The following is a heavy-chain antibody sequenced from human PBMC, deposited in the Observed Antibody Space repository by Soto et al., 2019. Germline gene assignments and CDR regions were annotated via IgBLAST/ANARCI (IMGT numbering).Heavy chain of an antibody. J-gene: IGHJ4*02. D-gene: IGHD3-22*01. CDR1: GRSITSYY. V-gene: IGHV4-59*12. CDR2: IYDNGIT. CDR3: ARTYDSNGYANEFDS. Sequence: QVVLQESGPGLVKPSETLSLTCSVSGRSITSYYWSWVRQPPGNGLEWIGYIYDNGITSQNPSLKSRVTMSAGTSQNQFSLKLTSVTGADTAVYYCARTYDSNGYANEFDSWGQGILVTVTS.